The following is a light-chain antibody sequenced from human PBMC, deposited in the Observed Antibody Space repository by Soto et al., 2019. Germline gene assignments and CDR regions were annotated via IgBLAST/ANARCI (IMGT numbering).Light chain of an antibody. CDR1: QSVSSN. V-gene: IGKV3-15*01. Sequence: EIVLTQSPVTLSVSPVERATLCVRASQSVSSNLAWYQHRPGQAPRLLIYGASTRATGVPARFSGTGSETDFTLTISGLQSEDSAVYFCQQYNNWPFSFGQGTRLEI. J-gene: IGKJ5*01. CDR2: GAS. CDR3: QQYNNWPFS.